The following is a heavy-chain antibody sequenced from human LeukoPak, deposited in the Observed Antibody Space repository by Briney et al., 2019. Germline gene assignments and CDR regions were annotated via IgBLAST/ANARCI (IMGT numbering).Heavy chain of an antibody. J-gene: IGHJ5*01. D-gene: IGHD2-21*01. CDR3: FTGGAYCYDS. CDR1: GFTFSRYA. CDR2: TSPDGNEK. V-gene: IGHV3-30*01. Sequence: GGSLRLSCAASGFTFSRYAMHWVRQAPGKGLEWVAVTSPDGNEKYYADSVKGRFTISRDNSKNTVFLQMNSLSTEDTAVYSCFTGGAYCYDSWGQGTLVTVSS.